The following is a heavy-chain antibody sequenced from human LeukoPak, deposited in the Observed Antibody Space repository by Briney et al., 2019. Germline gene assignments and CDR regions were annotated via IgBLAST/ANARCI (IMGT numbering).Heavy chain of an antibody. Sequence: PGGSLRLFCAASGFTFSSYAMHWVRQAPGKGLEYVSAISSNGGSTYYANSVKGRFTISRDNSKNTLYLQMGSLRAEDMAVYYCARDRYYFDYWGQGTLVTVSS. J-gene: IGHJ4*02. V-gene: IGHV3-64*01. CDR1: GFTFSSYA. CDR3: ARDRYYFDY. CDR2: ISSNGGST.